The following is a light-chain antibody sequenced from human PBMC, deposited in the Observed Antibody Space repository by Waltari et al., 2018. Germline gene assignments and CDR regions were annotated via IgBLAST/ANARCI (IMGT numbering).Light chain of an antibody. CDR3: SSYTSISTFYV. CDR1: SSDVGVYPY. CDR2: YVN. V-gene: IGLV2-14*03. Sequence: QSALTQPASVSVSPGQSITISCTGTSSDVGVYPYVSWYQHHPGKAPKLMIHYVNKRPSGVSNRFSGSKSGNTASLTISGLQAEDEADYYCSSYTSISTFYVFGTGTKVTVL. J-gene: IGLJ1*01.